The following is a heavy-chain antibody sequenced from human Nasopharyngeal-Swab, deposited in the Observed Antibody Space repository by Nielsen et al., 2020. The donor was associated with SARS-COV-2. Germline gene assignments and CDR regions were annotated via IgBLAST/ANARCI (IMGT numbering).Heavy chain of an antibody. Sequence: SETLSLTCTVSGHFIPYSTFYWVWIRQPPGKGLDWIGSIYYNGNLYENPSLKSRLTMSIDKSKNQFSLTLSSLTAADTAAYYCVSSSSWYYFDYWGQGTQVTVSS. D-gene: IGHD6-13*01. CDR3: VSSSSWYYFDY. J-gene: IGHJ4*02. CDR1: GHFIPYSTFY. CDR2: IYYNGNL. V-gene: IGHV4-39*01.